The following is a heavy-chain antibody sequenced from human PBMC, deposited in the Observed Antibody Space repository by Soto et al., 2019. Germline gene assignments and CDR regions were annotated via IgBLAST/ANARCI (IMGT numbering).Heavy chain of an antibody. D-gene: IGHD6-6*01. Sequence: QVQLVQSGAEVKKPGSSVKVSCKASGGTFSSYAISWVRQAPGQGLEWMGGIIPIFGTANYAQKFQGRVTITADESTSTDYMELSSLRSEDTAVYYCARESVAAPAYDYYYGMDVWGQGTTVTVSS. CDR1: GGTFSSYA. CDR3: ARESVAAPAYDYYYGMDV. CDR2: IIPIFGTA. J-gene: IGHJ6*02. V-gene: IGHV1-69*01.